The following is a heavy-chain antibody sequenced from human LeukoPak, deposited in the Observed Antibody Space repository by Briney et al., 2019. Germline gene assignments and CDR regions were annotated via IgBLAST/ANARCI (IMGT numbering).Heavy chain of an antibody. D-gene: IGHD3-10*01. CDR2: ISYDGSNK. V-gene: IGHV3-30-3*01. Sequence: PGGSLRLSCAASGFTFSSYAMHWVRQAPGKGLEWVAVISYDGSNKYYADSVKGRFTISRDNAKNSLYLQMNSLRAEDTAVYYCARGPGRGNAFDIWGQGTMVTVSS. CDR3: ARGPGRGNAFDI. CDR1: GFTFSSYA. J-gene: IGHJ3*02.